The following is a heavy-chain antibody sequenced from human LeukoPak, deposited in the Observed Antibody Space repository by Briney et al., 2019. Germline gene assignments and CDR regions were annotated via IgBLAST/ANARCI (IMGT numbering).Heavy chain of an antibody. CDR1: GGTFSSYA. V-gene: IGHV1-69*01. CDR2: IIPIFGTA. CDR3: AAVAYCGGDCYPYFDY. J-gene: IGHJ4*02. D-gene: IGHD2-21*02. Sequence: VASVKVSCKASGGTFSSYALSWVRQAPGQGLEWMGGIIPIFGTANYAQKFQGRVTITADESTSTAYMELSSLRSEDTAVYYCAAVAYCGGDCYPYFDYWGQGTLVTVSS.